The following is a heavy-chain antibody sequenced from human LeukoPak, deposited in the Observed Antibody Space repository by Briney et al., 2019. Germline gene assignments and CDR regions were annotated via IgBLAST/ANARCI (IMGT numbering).Heavy chain of an antibody. CDR2: ISAYNGNT. D-gene: IGHD6-13*01. V-gene: IGHV1-18*01. CDR3: ARGPYSSSWYGGSVNNWFDP. Sequence: ASVKVSCKASGYTFTSYGISWVRQAPGQGLEWMGWISAYNGNTNYTQKLQGRVTMTTDTSTSTAYMELRSLRSDDTAVYYCARGPYSSSWYGGSVNNWFDPWGQGTLVTVSS. CDR1: GYTFTSYG. J-gene: IGHJ5*02.